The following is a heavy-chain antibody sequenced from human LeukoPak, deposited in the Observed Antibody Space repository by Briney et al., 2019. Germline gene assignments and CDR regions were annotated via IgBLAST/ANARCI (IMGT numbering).Heavy chain of an antibody. CDR2: IKPDGSET. CDR3: ATAISVAGDS. V-gene: IGHV3-7*01. Sequence: GGSLRLSCAASGFIFSTNWMSWFRQAPGKGLEWVAHIKPDGSETYYVDSVKGRFTISRDNAKNSLYLQMYSLRADDTAVYYCATAISVAGDSWGQGTLVTVSS. J-gene: IGHJ5*01. CDR1: GFIFSTNW. D-gene: IGHD6-19*01.